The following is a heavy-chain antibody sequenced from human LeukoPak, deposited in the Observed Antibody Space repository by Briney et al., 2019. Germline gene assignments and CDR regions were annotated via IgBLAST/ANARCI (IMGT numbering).Heavy chain of an antibody. CDR2: IREDGGEK. Sequence: GGSLRLSCAASGFTFSNSWMTWVRQAPGKGLEWVANIREDGGEKYYVDSVKGRFTISRDNAKNSLSLQMNSLGVEDTAVYYCAKGGGYSNGLFDSWGQGTLVTVSS. CDR1: GFTFSNSW. D-gene: IGHD6-19*01. CDR3: AKGGGYSNGLFDS. J-gene: IGHJ4*02. V-gene: IGHV3-7*04.